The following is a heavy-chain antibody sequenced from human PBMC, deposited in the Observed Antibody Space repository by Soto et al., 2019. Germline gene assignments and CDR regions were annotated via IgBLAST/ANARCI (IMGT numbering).Heavy chain of an antibody. D-gene: IGHD4-17*01. J-gene: IGHJ3*02. CDR1: GDSINNGDCY. V-gene: IGHV4-31*03. CDR2: IYYIGTK. Sequence: QVQLQESGPGLVKPSQTLSLTCTVSGDSINNGDCYWSWLRQLPGKGLEWIGYIYYIGTKYYNPSLKSRVSMSVDTSKNQFSLNLTSGTAADTAVYYCAREKEDDSGDYNAFDIWGQGTVVTVSS. CDR3: AREKEDDSGDYNAFDI.